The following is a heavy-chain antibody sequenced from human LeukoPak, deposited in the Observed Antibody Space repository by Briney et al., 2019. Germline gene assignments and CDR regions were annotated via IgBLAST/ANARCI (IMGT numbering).Heavy chain of an antibody. CDR3: ARVRDFWSGYPPRGMDV. D-gene: IGHD3-3*01. CDR1: GYTFINYG. J-gene: IGHJ6*02. Sequence: GASVKVSCKASGYTFINYGISWVRQAPGQGLEWMGWISTYNGNTNYAQKLQGRVTMTTDTSTSTGYMEPRSLRSDDTAVYYCARVRDFWSGYPPRGMDVWGQGTTVTVSS. CDR2: ISTYNGNT. V-gene: IGHV1-18*01.